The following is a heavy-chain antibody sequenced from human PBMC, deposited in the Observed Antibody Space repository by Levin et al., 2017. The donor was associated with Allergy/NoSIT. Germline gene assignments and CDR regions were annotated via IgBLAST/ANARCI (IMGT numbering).Heavy chain of an antibody. D-gene: IGHD2-8*01. CDR2: IYYSGST. Sequence: SETLSLTCTVSGGSISTSSYYWGWIRQPPGKGLEWIGNIYYSGSTYYNPSLRSRVTISVDTSKNQFSLKVSSVTAADTAVYYCARDEMVHEIQYYYGMDVWGQGTTVTVSS. CDR1: GGSISTSSYY. V-gene: IGHV4-39*07. J-gene: IGHJ6*02. CDR3: ARDEMVHEIQYYYGMDV.